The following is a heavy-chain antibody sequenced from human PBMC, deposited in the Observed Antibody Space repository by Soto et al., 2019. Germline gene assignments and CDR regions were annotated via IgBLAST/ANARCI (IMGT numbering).Heavy chain of an antibody. V-gene: IGHV2-5*02. Sequence: QITLKESGPTLVRPTQTLTLTCTFSGFSLSTSGVGVGWIRQPPGKALAWLALIYCDDDKRYSPSLKSRLTITKDTSKNQVVLTMTNMDPGDTATYYCAHSRCGGDCLQSYSSHYYYGMDVWGQGTTVTVSS. D-gene: IGHD2-21*02. CDR3: AHSRCGGDCLQSYSSHYYYGMDV. J-gene: IGHJ6*02. CDR1: GFSLSTSGVG. CDR2: IYCDDDK.